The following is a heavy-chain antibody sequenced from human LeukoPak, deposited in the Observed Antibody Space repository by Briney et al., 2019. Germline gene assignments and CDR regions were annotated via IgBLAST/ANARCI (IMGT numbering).Heavy chain of an antibody. V-gene: IGHV5-51*01. CDR1: GYSFTSYW. Sequence: GESLKISCKGSGYSFTSYWIGWVRQMPGEGLEWMGIIYPGDSDTRYSPSFQGQVTISADKSISTAYLQWSSLKASDTAMYYCAIIGGSGSYYPAPFDYWGQGTLVTVSS. D-gene: IGHD3-10*01. J-gene: IGHJ4*02. CDR2: IYPGDSDT. CDR3: AIIGGSGSYYPAPFDY.